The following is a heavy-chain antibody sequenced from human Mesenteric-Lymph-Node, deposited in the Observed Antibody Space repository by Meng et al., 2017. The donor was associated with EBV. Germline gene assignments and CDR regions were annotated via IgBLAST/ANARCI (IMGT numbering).Heavy chain of an antibody. D-gene: IGHD6-19*01. J-gene: IGHJ5*02. CDR3: ARGSSGWGRWFYP. CDR2: IKSIFGTA. Sequence: VQPVHHGVQGQQPGCPVQAPTNAPGGTFSSSAIPWMRQAPGQGLEWMGGIKSIFGTANYAHKFPCRVTITADKATSTVYMELSSLTSEDTAVYYCARGSSGWGRWFYPCGQGTLVTLSS. CDR1: GGTFSSSA. V-gene: IGHV1-69*14.